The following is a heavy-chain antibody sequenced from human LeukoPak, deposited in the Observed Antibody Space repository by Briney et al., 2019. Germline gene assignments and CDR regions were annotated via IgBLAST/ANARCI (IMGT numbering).Heavy chain of an antibody. J-gene: IGHJ4*02. V-gene: IGHV4-39*01. D-gene: IGHD3-16*02. Sequence: PSETLSLTCTVSGGSISSSSYYRGWIRQPPGKGLEWIGSIYYSGSTYYNPSLKSRVTISVDTSKNQFSLKLSSVTAADTAVYYCATGADYYDYVWGSYRTTLFDYWGQGTLVTVSS. CDR1: GGSISSSSYY. CDR2: IYYSGST. CDR3: ATGADYYDYVWGSYRTTLFDY.